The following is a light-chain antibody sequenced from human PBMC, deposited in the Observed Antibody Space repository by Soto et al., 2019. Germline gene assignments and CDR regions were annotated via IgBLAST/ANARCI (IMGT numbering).Light chain of an antibody. CDR3: TQAPQTPPYN. V-gene: IGKV2-28*01. CDR2: LGS. CDR1: QSLLHSNGYNY. J-gene: IGKJ2*01. Sequence: DVVMTQSPLSLPVTPGESASISCRSSQSLLHSNGYNYVDWYLQKPGQSPQLLIYLGSLRAGGVPDRFSGSGSGTDFTLTISRLEAEDVGVYYCTQAPQTPPYNFGQGTKVEIK.